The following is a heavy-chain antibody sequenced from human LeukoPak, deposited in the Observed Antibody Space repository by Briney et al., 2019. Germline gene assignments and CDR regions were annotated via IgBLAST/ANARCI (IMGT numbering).Heavy chain of an antibody. J-gene: IGHJ4*02. Sequence: ASVKVSCKASGYTFTSYGISWVRQAPGQGLEWMGWISAYNGNTNYAQKLQGRVTMTRDTSTSTVYMELSSLRSEDTAVYYCARGSLPYYYDSSGYYYFDYWGQGTLVTVSS. CDR3: ARGSLPYYYDSSGYYYFDY. CDR1: GYTFTSYG. V-gene: IGHV1-18*01. CDR2: ISAYNGNT. D-gene: IGHD3-22*01.